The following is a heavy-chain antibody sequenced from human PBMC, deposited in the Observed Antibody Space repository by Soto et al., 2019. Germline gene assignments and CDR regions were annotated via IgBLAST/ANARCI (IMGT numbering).Heavy chain of an antibody. CDR1: GFTFSSYW. Sequence: EVQLVESGGGLVQPGGSLRLSCVASGFTFSSYWMHWVRQAPGKGPLWVSHIKSDGSGTYYADSVQGRLTISRDNAKNTLYLQMNSLRAEDTAVYYCVRGDGDYNDGNGYLARHWGQGTLVTVSS. V-gene: IGHV3-74*01. J-gene: IGHJ4*02. CDR2: IKSDGSGT. D-gene: IGHD5-18*01. CDR3: VRGDGDYNDGNGYLARH.